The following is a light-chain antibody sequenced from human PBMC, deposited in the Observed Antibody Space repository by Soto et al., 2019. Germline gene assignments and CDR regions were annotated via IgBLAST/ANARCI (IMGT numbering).Light chain of an antibody. V-gene: IGKV1-5*03. CDR1: QTISSW. Sequence: DIQMTQSPSTLSGSVGDRVTITCRASQTISSWLAWYQQKPGKAPKLLIYKASTLKSGVPSRFSGSGSGPELALNIRSLQPDDFATYYCQHYNSYSEAFGQGTKVELK. J-gene: IGKJ1*01. CDR3: QHYNSYSEA. CDR2: KAS.